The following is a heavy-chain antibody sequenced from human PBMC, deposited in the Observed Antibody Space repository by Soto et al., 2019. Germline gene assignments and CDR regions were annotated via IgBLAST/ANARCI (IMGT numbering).Heavy chain of an antibody. CDR3: ARSGYCSGGSCYSFIHYYYGMDV. D-gene: IGHD2-15*01. J-gene: IGHJ6*02. CDR1: GYSFTSYW. CDR2: FYPGDSDT. V-gene: IGHV5-51*01. Sequence: GESLKISCKGSGYSFTSYWIGWVRQMPGKGLEWMGIFYPGDSDTRYSPSFQGQVTISADKSISTAYLQWSSLKASDTAMYYCARSGYCSGGSCYSFIHYYYGMDVWGQGTTVTVSS.